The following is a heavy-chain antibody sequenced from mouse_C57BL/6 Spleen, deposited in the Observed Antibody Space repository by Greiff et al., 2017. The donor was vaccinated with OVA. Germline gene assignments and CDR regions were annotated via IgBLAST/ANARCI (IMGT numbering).Heavy chain of an antibody. Sequence: DVQLQESGPELVKPGASVKIPCKASGYTFTDYNMDWVKQSHGKSLEWIGDINPNNGGTIYNQKFKGKATLTVDKSSSTAYMELRSLTSEDTAVYYCARWRSIDGYFYAMDYWGQGTSVTVSS. CDR2: INPNNGGT. D-gene: IGHD2-3*01. CDR3: ARWRSIDGYFYAMDY. J-gene: IGHJ4*01. CDR1: GYTFTDYN. V-gene: IGHV1-18*01.